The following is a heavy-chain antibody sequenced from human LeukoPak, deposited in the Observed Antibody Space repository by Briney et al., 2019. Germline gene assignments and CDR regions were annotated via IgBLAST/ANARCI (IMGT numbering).Heavy chain of an antibody. J-gene: IGHJ3*01. CDR2: IKEDGSEQ. D-gene: IGHD6-19*01. CDR3: ARDVSNSGWYEGTFDV. Sequence: GGSLRLSCEASGFIFNNYWMSWVRQTPGEGLEWVANIKEDGSEQYYVNSVKGRFTITRDNAKNLLYLQVNSLRAEDTAVYYCARDVSNSGWYEGTFDVWGQGTMVTVSS. V-gene: IGHV3-7*03. CDR1: GFIFNNYW.